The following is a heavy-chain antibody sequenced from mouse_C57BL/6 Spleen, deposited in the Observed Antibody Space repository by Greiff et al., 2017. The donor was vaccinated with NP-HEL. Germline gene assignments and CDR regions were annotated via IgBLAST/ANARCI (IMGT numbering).Heavy chain of an antibody. CDR3: ATHYGSSSYYAMDY. CDR2: IDPSDSYT. D-gene: IGHD1-1*01. J-gene: IGHJ4*01. Sequence: VKLQQPGAELVMPGASVKLSCKASGYTFTSYWMHWVKQRPGQGLEWIGEIDPSDSYTNYNQKFKGKSTLTVDKSSSTAYMQLSSLTSEDSAVYYCATHYGSSSYYAMDYWGQGTSVTVSS. CDR1: GYTFTSYW. V-gene: IGHV1-69*01.